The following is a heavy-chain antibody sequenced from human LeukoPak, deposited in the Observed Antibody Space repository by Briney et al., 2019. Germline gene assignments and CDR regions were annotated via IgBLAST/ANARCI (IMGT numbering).Heavy chain of an antibody. CDR3: ARGFQWVEGYGMDV. J-gene: IGHJ6*02. D-gene: IGHD1-26*01. V-gene: IGHV4-34*01. CDR2: INHRGRN. CDR1: GGSFSGYY. Sequence: PSETLSLTCAVYGGSFSGYYWSWIRQPPGKGLGWIGEINHRGRNNCNPFLKSRVTISVDTSRNQFSLNLKSVTAADAAVYYCARGFQWVEGYGMDVWGQGTTVTVSS.